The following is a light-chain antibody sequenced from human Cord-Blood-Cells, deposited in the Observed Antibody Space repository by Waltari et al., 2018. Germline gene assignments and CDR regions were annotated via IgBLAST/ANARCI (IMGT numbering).Light chain of an antibody. CDR1: SGHSSYA. Sequence: QLVLTQSPSASASLGASVKLTCTLSSGHSSYAIAWHQQQPEKGPRYLMKLNSDGSPSKGDGIPDRFSGYISGAERYLTISSLQSEDEADYYCQTWGTGIQVFGGGTKLTVL. V-gene: IGLV4-69*01. CDR3: QTWGTGIQV. CDR2: LNSDGSP. J-gene: IGLJ3*02.